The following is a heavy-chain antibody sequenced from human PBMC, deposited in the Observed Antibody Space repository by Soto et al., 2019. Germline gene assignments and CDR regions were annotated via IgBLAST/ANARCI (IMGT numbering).Heavy chain of an antibody. J-gene: IGHJ4*02. CDR3: VRARVDY. CDR1: GFTFNNYW. Sequence: GGSLRLSCAASGFTFNNYWMTCVRQAPGKGLEWVATIKEDGSERYYGDSLRGRFTISRDNADNSLYLQMNSLGAEDTAVYYCVRARVDYWGQGTLVTVSS. V-gene: IGHV3-7*04. CDR2: IKEDGSER.